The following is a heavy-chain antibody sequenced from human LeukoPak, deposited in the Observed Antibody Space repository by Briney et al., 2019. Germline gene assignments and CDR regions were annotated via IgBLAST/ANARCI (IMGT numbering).Heavy chain of an antibody. D-gene: IGHD3-3*01. J-gene: IGHJ5*02. Sequence: GASVKVSCKASGYTFTSYGINWVRQATGQGLEWMGWMNPNSGNTGYAQKFQGRVTMTRNTSISTAYMKLSSLRSEDTAVYYCASHPIWSLSPGWFDPWGQGTLVTVSS. CDR2: MNPNSGNT. V-gene: IGHV1-8*02. CDR3: ASHPIWSLSPGWFDP. CDR1: GYTFTSYG.